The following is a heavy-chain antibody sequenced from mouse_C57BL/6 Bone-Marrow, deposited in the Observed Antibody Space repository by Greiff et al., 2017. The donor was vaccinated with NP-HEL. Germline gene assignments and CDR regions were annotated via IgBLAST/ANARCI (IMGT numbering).Heavy chain of an antibody. CDR2: ILPGSGST. D-gene: IGHD1-1*01. CDR1: GYTFTGYW. J-gene: IGHJ3*01. V-gene: IGHV1-9*01. Sequence: VKLMESGAELMKPGASVKLSCKATGYTFTGYWIEWVKQRHGHGLEWIGEILPGSGSTNYNEKFKGKATFTADTSSNTAYMQLSSLTTADSAIYYCARDYISYGSEGAWFAYWGQGPLVTVSA. CDR3: ARDYISYGSEGAWFAY.